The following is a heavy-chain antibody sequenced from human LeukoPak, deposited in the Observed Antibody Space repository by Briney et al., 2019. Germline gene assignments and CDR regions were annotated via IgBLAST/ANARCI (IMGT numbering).Heavy chain of an antibody. CDR3: ARVGGVYNWFDP. Sequence: SETLSLTCTVSGGSISSYYWSWLRQPPGKGLEWIGYIYYSGSTNYNPSLKSRVTISVDTSKNQFSLKLSSVTAADTAVYYCARVGGVYNWFDPWGQGTLVTVSS. CDR2: IYYSGST. D-gene: IGHD6-25*01. V-gene: IGHV4-59*01. CDR1: GGSISSYY. J-gene: IGHJ5*02.